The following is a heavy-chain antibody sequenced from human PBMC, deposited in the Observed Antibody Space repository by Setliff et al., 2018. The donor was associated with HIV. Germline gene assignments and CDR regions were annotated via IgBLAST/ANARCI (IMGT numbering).Heavy chain of an antibody. V-gene: IGHV4-39*07. Sequence: SETLSLTCVVSGDSISRSRYYWGWIRQPPGKGLEWIGSFYYSGSTSYNPSLTGRVTISVDTSKNQFSLKLAFVTAADTAVYYCARYSTLTTNFDYWGQGTLVTVSS. CDR3: ARYSTLTTNFDY. CDR2: FYYSGST. D-gene: IGHD4-17*01. CDR1: GDSISRSRYY. J-gene: IGHJ4*02.